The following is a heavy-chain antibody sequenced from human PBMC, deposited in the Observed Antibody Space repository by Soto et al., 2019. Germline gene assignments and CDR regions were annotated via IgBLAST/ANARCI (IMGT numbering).Heavy chain of an antibody. CDR3: TRQRGYSYGYFVDY. D-gene: IGHD5-18*01. CDR1: GGSISSDY. CDR2: MHYSGST. V-gene: IGHV4-59*08. J-gene: IGHJ4*02. Sequence: SETLSLTCTVAGGSISSDYCSWIRQPPGKGLEWIGYMHYSGSTNYNPSLKSRVTISVDTSKNQFSLKLTSVTAADTAVYYCTRQRGYSYGYFVDYWGQGTPVTVSS.